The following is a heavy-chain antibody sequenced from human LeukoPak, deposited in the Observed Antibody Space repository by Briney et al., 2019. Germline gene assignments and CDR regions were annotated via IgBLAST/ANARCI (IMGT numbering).Heavy chain of an antibody. Sequence: GGSLRLSCAASGFTFSSYAMSWVRQAPGKGLDWSSAIRGSGGSTYYADSVRGRFTISRDNSKNTLYLQMNSLRAEDTAVYYCAKDDCSSTSCYSEDAFDIWGQGTMVTVSS. J-gene: IGHJ3*02. CDR2: IRGSGGST. CDR1: GFTFSSYA. D-gene: IGHD2-2*02. V-gene: IGHV3-23*01. CDR3: AKDDCSSTSCYSEDAFDI.